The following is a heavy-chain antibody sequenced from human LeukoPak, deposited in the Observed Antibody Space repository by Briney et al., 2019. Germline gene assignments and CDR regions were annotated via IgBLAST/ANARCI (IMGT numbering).Heavy chain of an antibody. CDR1: GFTVSSNY. CDR2: IYTSGST. CDR3: ATNTIAARSDY. V-gene: IGHV3-66*01. Sequence: GSLRLSCAASGFTVSSNYMSWVRQAPGKGLEWVSVIYTSGSTYYADSVKGRFTISRDNSQNTLDLQMNSLRTEDTAVYYCATNTIAARSDYWGQGTLVTVSS. J-gene: IGHJ4*02. D-gene: IGHD6-6*01.